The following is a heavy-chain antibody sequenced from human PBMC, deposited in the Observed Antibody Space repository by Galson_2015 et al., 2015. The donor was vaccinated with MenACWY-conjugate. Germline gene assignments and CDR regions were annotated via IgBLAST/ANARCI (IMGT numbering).Heavy chain of an antibody. CDR1: GFTFTRHW. Sequence: SLRLSCAVSGFTFTRHWMHWVRQVPGKGLVWVSRISRDGTSTTYADSVKGRFIISRDNAKNTLYLQMSSLRVEDTAMYYCVRDRGDTVAVIPADYFDYWGQGTLVTVS. CDR2: ISRDGTST. CDR3: VRDRGDTVAVIPADYFDY. V-gene: IGHV3-74*01. D-gene: IGHD2-15*01. J-gene: IGHJ4*02.